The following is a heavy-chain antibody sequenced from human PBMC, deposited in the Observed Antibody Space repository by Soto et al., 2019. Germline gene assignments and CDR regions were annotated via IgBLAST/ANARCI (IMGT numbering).Heavy chain of an antibody. CDR2: IWTSWST. V-gene: IGHV4-4*07. CDR1: GDSMSKYY. Sequence: QVQLQESGPGLVKPSETLSLTCNVSGDSMSKYYWSWVRQPAGKGLEWIGRIWTSWSTNYNPSLKSRVTMSIDTSNKHFSLDLKSVTAADTAVYYCARTVGAAYYFDFWGQGVLVTVSS. CDR3: ARTVGAAYYFDF. D-gene: IGHD3-16*01. J-gene: IGHJ4*02.